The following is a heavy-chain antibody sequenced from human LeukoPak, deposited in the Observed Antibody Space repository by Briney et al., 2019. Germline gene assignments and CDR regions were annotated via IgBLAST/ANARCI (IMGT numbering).Heavy chain of an antibody. CDR2: INHSGST. J-gene: IGHJ4*02. V-gene: IGHV4-39*07. CDR1: GGSTSSSSYY. Sequence: SETLSLTCTVSGGSTSSSSYYWSWIRQPPGKGLEWIGEINHSGSTNYNPSLKSRVTISVDTSKNQFSLKLSSVTAADTAVYYCATASVVTASDYWGQGTQVTVSS. D-gene: IGHD2-21*02. CDR3: ATASVVTASDY.